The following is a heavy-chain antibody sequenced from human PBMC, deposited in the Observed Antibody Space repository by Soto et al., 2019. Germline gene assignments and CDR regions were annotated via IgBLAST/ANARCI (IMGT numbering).Heavy chain of an antibody. D-gene: IGHD6-19*01. CDR2: TYYRSKWYN. J-gene: IGHJ6*02. CDR3: ARLLEANIAVAGTVTNYYYYGMDV. V-gene: IGHV6-1*01. Sequence: QSPTLSLTCAISGDSVSSNSAAWNWIRQSPSRGLEWLGRTYYRSKWYNDYAVSVKSRITINPDTSKNQFSLQLNSVTPEDTAVYYCARLLEANIAVAGTVTNYYYYGMDVWGQGTTVTVSS. CDR1: GDSVSSNSAA.